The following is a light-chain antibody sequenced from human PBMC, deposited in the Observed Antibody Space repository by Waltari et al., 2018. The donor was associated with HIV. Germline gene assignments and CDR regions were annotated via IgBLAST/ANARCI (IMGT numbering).Light chain of an antibody. CDR1: TSNIGRSY. V-gene: IGLV1-47*01. CDR2: RNY. Sequence: QSVLTQAPSTSETPGQRVTISCSGSTSNIGRSYVYWYHQLPGTAPKLRIYRNYSRPSGVPDRVSGSKSGTAASLAISGLRPEDEGDYFCAAWDHDLSAVLFGGGTKLTVL. CDR3: AAWDHDLSAVL. J-gene: IGLJ2*01.